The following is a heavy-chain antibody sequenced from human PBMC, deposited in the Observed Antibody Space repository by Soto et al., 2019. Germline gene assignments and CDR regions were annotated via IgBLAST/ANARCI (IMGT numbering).Heavy chain of an antibody. CDR2: INAGNGNT. D-gene: IGHD3-3*01. CDR3: ARGYDFWSGYSDFDY. CDR1: GYTFTSYA. Sequence: SVKVSCKASGYTFTSYAMHWVRQAPGQRLEWMGWINAGNGNTKYSQKFQGRVTITRDTSASTAYMELSSLRSEDTAVYYCARGYDFWSGYSDFDYWGQGTLVTVSS. J-gene: IGHJ4*02. V-gene: IGHV1-3*01.